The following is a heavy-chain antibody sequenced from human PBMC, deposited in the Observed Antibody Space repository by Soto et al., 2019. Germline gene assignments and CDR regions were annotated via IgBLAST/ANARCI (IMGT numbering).Heavy chain of an antibody. CDR3: ARRQWLVGGYYYGMDV. CDR1: GYTCTNYG. V-gene: IGHV1-18*01. J-gene: IGHJ6*02. D-gene: IGHD6-19*01. CDR2: NSAYNGNT. Sequence: QVQLVQSGAEVKKPGASVKVSCKASGYTCTNYGISWVRQAPGQGLEWMGWNSAYNGNTNYAQKLQGRVTMTTDTSTSTADMELRSMRSDDTAVYYCARRQWLVGGYYYGMDVWGQGTTVTVSS.